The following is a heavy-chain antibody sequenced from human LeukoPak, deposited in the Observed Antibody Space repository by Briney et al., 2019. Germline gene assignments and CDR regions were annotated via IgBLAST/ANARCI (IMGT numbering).Heavy chain of an antibody. CDR2: INPSGGST. J-gene: IGHJ4*02. D-gene: IGHD3-9*01. CDR3: ANIPSYFDWLLQFDY. CDR1: GYTFTSYY. V-gene: IGHV1-46*01. Sequence: ASVKVSCKASGYTFTSYYMHWVRQAPGQGLEWMGIINPSGGSTSYAQRFQGRVTMTRDTSTSTVYMELSSLRSEDTAVYYCANIPSYFDWLLQFDYWGQGTLVTVSS.